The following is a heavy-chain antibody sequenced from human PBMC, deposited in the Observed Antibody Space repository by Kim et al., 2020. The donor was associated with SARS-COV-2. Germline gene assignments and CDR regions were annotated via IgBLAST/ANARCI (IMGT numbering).Heavy chain of an antibody. Sequence: GGSLRLSCAASGFTFSSYWMSWVRQAPGKGLEWVANIKQDGSEKYYVDSVKGRFTISRDNAKNSLYLQMNSLRAEDTAVYYCARDTSLIAARSVYSSSWGDRPKGGWFDYWGQGTLVTVSS. CDR3: ARDTSLIAARSVYSSSWGDRPKGGWFDY. V-gene: IGHV3-7*03. J-gene: IGHJ4*02. D-gene: IGHD6-13*01. CDR1: GFTFSSYW. CDR2: IKQDGSEK.